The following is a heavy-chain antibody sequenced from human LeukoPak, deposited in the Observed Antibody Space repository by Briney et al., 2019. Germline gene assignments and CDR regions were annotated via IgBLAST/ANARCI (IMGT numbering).Heavy chain of an antibody. D-gene: IGHD2-2*01. Sequence: SETLSLTCGVYGGSFSGYYWSWIRQSPGMGLDWIAEINHSGSTNYNPSLKSRVTISVDTSKNQFSLKLSSVTAADTAVYYCARFLRYCSSTSCYYYYGMDVWGQGTTVTVSS. CDR2: INHSGST. CDR1: GGSFSGYY. J-gene: IGHJ6*02. V-gene: IGHV4-34*01. CDR3: ARFLRYCSSTSCYYYYGMDV.